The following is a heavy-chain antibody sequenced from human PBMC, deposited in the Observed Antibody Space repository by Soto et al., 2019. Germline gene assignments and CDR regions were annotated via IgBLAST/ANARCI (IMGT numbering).Heavy chain of an antibody. J-gene: IGHJ6*02. D-gene: IGHD2-2*01. CDR1: GFRFSKYT. CDR2: IHPGDSDT. V-gene: IGHV5-51*01. CDR3: SFSFAESNRPQRCMDV. Sequence: GESLKISWEGSGFRFSKYTVGGVRQIPGKGLEWMGIIHPGDSDTRYSPSFQGQVTISADKSISTAYLQWSSLKASDTAMYYCSFSFAESNRPQRCMDVRGQGTLLTVSS.